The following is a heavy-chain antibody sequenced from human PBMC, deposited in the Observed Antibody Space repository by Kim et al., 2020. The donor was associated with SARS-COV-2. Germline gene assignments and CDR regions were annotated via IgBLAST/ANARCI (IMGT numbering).Heavy chain of an antibody. V-gene: IGHV4-39*01. Sequence: SETLSLTCTVSGGSISSSSYYWGWIRQPPGKGLEWIGSIYYSGSTYYNPSLKSRVTISVDTSKNQFSLKLSSVTAADTAVYYCARLESGGRGRLSYWGQGTLVTVSS. CDR2: IYYSGST. D-gene: IGHD6-25*01. J-gene: IGHJ4*02. CDR3: ARLESGGRGRLSY. CDR1: GGSISSSSYY.